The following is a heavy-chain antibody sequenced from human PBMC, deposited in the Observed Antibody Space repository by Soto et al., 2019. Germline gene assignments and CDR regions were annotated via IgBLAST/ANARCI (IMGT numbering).Heavy chain of an antibody. CDR1: GFTFSSYA. CDR2: ISGSGGST. V-gene: IGHV3-23*01. Sequence: EVQLLESGGGLVQPGGSLRLSCAASGFTFSSYAMSWVRQAPGKGLEWVSAISGSGGSTYYADSVKGRFTISRDNAKNSLYLQMRSLRAEDTAVYYCARDQAYNSFDYWGPGTVVTVSS. CDR3: ARDQAYNSFDY. D-gene: IGHD1-20*01. J-gene: IGHJ4*02.